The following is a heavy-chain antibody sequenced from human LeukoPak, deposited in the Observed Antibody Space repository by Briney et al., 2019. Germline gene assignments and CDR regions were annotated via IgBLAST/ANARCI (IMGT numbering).Heavy chain of an antibody. CDR2: ISWSSGSI. CDR3: AKARDVSLDSSGWFDY. J-gene: IGHJ4*02. CDR1: GFTFDDYA. Sequence: PGRSLRLSCAASGFTFDDYAMHWVRQAPGKGLEWVSGISWSSGSIGYADSVKGRFTTSRDNAKNSLYLQMNSLRAEDTALYYCAKARDVSLDSSGWFDYWGQGTLVTVSS. D-gene: IGHD6-19*01. V-gene: IGHV3-9*01.